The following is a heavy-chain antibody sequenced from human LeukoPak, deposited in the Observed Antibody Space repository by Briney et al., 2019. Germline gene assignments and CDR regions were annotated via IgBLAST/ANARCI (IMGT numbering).Heavy chain of an antibody. V-gene: IGHV3-7*01. Sequence: GGSLRLSCAASSFTFSRYWMSWVRQAPGKGLEWVANINEGANAKYYVDSVKGRFTISRDNAKNSLYLQMNSLRVEDTAVYYCARVGYNDYDLDYWGQGALVTVSS. CDR3: ARVGYNDYDLDY. D-gene: IGHD5-12*01. CDR2: INEGANAK. J-gene: IGHJ4*02. CDR1: SFTFSRYW.